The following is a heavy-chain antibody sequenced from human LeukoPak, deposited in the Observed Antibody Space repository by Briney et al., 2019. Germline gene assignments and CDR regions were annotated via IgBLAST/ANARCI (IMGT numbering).Heavy chain of an antibody. CDR1: GDSISSYY. CDR2: ISLSGLT. J-gene: IGHJ4*02. Sequence: SETLSLTCTVSGDSISSYYWSWVRQPPGQGLGWIGEISLSGLTNYNPSLKSRVTVSLDKSKNHLSLNLTSVTAADTAVYYCSRENGAFSPFGYWGQGTLVTVPS. D-gene: IGHD2-8*01. CDR3: SRENGAFSPFGY. V-gene: IGHV4-59*12.